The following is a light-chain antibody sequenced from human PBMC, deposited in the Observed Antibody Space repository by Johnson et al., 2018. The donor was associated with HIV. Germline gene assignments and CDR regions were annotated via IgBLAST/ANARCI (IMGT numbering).Light chain of an antibody. CDR3: GTWDSSLSAL. CDR1: SSNIGNNY. Sequence: QSVLTQPPSVSAAPGQKVTISCSGTSSNIGNNYVSWYKHLPGTAPKVLIYDNNKRPSGIPDRFSGSKSGTSATLGITGLQTGDEADYYCGTWDSSLSALFGTGTKVTVL. V-gene: IGLV1-51*01. CDR2: DNN. J-gene: IGLJ1*01.